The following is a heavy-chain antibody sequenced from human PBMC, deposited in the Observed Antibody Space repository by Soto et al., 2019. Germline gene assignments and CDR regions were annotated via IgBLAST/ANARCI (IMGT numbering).Heavy chain of an antibody. Sequence: SETLSLTCTVSGGSISSYYWSWIRQPPGKGPEWIGYIYYSGSTNYNPSLKSRITISVDTSKNQFSLKLSSVTAADTAVYYCARANNGDSFDYWGQGTLVTVSS. V-gene: IGHV4-59*01. D-gene: IGHD4-17*01. CDR3: ARANNGDSFDY. CDR2: IYYSGST. J-gene: IGHJ4*02. CDR1: GGSISSYY.